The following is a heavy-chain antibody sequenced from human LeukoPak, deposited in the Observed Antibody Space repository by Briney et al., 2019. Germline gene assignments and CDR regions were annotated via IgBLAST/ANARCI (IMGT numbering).Heavy chain of an antibody. CDR2: IFYSGIT. J-gene: IGHJ4*02. CDR3: ARGQRRGGSGEMDF. V-gene: IGHV4-59*01. D-gene: IGHD2-15*01. Sequence: SETLSLTCTVSGGSISSYYWNWIRQPPGKGLEWIAYIFYSGITKYNPSLKSQVTISVDTSKNQFSLKLNSVTAADTAVYYCARGQRRGGSGEMDFWGQGTRVTVSS. CDR1: GGSISSYY.